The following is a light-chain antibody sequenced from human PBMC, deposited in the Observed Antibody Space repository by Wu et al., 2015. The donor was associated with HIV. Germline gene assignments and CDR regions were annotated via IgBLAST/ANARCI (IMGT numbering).Light chain of an antibody. CDR3: QQYQSYPWT. CDR2: KAS. J-gene: IGKJ1*01. CDR1: QSISSG. Sequence: DIQMTQSPSTLSASVGDRVIITCRASQSISSGLAWYQQRPGKAPKLLIYKASDLESGVSSRFSGSGSEKEFTLTVSSLQPDDFATYYCQQYQSYPWTFGQGTKVEIK. V-gene: IGKV1-5*03.